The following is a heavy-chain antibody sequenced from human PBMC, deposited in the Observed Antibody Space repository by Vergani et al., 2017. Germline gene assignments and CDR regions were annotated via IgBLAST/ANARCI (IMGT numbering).Heavy chain of an antibody. J-gene: IGHJ4*02. CDR3: ASERGACRSSYCHSYDF. CDR2: MDYSGST. V-gene: IGHV4-39*01. CDR1: GDSVISTDYH. D-gene: IGHD4/OR15-4a*01. Sequence: QVQLQESGPGLVQPSETLSLTCTVSGDSVISTDYHWGWIRQPPGKGLEWIGSMDYSGSTSYNPSLESRISISFETPKNQFSLRLTSVTAADTAVYYCASERGACRSSYCHSYDFWGPGTLVGVSS.